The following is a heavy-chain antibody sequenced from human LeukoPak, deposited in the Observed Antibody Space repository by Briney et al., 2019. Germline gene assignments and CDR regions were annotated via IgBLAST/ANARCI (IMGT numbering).Heavy chain of an antibody. D-gene: IGHD2-2*01. CDR1: GFTFSSYA. CDR2: MSYDGSNK. V-gene: IGHV3-30*01. Sequence: PGRSLRLSCAASGFTFSSYAMHWVRQAPGKGLEWVAVMSYDGSNKYYADSVKGRFTISRDNSKNTLYLQMNSLRAEDTAVYYCARDLGSTPYYFDYWGQGTLVTVSS. CDR3: ARDLGSTPYYFDY. J-gene: IGHJ4*02.